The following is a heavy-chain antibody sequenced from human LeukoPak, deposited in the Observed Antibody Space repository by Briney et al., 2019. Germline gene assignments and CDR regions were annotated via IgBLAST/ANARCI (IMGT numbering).Heavy chain of an antibody. J-gene: IGHJ5*02. CDR2: INPNSGGT. D-gene: IGHD6-19*01. V-gene: IGHV1-2*02. Sequence: ASVKVSCKASGYSFTNYDINWVRQATGQGLEWMGWINPNSGGTKYAQKFQGRVTMTRDTSISTAYMGLSRLRSDDTAVYYCARGWQQWLDNNWFDPWGQGTLVTASS. CDR1: GYSFTNYD. CDR3: ARGWQQWLDNNWFDP.